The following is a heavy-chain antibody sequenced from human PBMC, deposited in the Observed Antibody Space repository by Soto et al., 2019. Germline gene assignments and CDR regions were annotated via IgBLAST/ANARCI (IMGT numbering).Heavy chain of an antibody. CDR2: IIPIFGTA. Sequence: QVQLVQSGAEVKKPGSSVTVSCKASGGTFSSYAISWVRQAPGQGLEWMGGIIPIFGTAHYAQKFQGRVTITADKSTSTAYMELSSLRSEDTAVYYCALGWGKWLRPDFDYWGQGTLVTVSS. CDR1: GGTFSSYA. V-gene: IGHV1-69*06. D-gene: IGHD5-12*01. J-gene: IGHJ4*02. CDR3: ALGWGKWLRPDFDY.